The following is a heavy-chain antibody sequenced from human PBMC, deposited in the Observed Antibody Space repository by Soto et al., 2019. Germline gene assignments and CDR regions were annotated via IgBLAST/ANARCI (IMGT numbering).Heavy chain of an antibody. D-gene: IGHD3-10*01. CDR3: ARRWGEGRVDY. CDR2: IYHSGST. CDR1: GGSISSSNW. Sequence: QVQLQESGPGLVKPSGTLSLTCAVSGGSISSSNWWSWVRQPPGKGLQWIGEIYHSGSTNYIPSLKSRVTISVDEYRNQFSLKLSSVPAADTAVYYCARRWGEGRVDYWGQGTLVTVSS. J-gene: IGHJ4*02. V-gene: IGHV4-4*02.